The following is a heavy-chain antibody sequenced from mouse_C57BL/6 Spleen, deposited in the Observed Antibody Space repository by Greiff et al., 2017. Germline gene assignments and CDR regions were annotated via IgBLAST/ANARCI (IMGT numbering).Heavy chain of an antibody. Sequence: QFQLQQPGAELVRPGSSVKLSCKASGYTFTSYWMHWVKQRPIQGLEWIGNIDPSDSETHYNQKFKDKATLTVDKSSSTAYMQLSSLTSEDSAVYYCASSLTTVVALDYWGQGTTLTVSS. CDR2: IDPSDSET. V-gene: IGHV1-52*01. CDR3: ASSLTTVVALDY. J-gene: IGHJ2*01. CDR1: GYTFTSYW. D-gene: IGHD1-1*01.